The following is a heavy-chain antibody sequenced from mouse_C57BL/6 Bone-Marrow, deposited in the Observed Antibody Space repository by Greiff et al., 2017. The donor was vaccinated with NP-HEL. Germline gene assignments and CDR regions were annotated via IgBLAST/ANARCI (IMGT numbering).Heavy chain of an antibody. CDR3: ARETGRPRITTVVAPFDY. D-gene: IGHD1-1*01. Sequence: EVMLVESGGGLVKPGGSLKLSCAASGFTFSSYAMSWVRQTPEKRLEWVATISDGGSYTYYPDNVKGRFTISRDNAKNNLYLQMSHLKSEDTAMYYCARETGRPRITTVVAPFDYWGQGTTLTVSS. V-gene: IGHV5-4*01. J-gene: IGHJ2*01. CDR1: GFTFSSYA. CDR2: ISDGGSYT.